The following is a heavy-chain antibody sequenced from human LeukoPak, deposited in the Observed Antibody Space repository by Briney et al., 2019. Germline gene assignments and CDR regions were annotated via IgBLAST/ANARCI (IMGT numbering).Heavy chain of an antibody. CDR3: ARDRDGDNYYYYMDV. V-gene: IGHV4-34*01. D-gene: IGHD4-17*01. CDR1: GGSFSGYY. J-gene: IGHJ6*03. Sequence: SETLSLTCAVYGGSFSGYYWSWIRQPPGKGVEWIGEINHSGSTNYNPSLKSRVTISVDTSKNQFSLKLSSVTAADTAVYYCARDRDGDNYYYYMDVWGKGTTVTISS. CDR2: INHSGST.